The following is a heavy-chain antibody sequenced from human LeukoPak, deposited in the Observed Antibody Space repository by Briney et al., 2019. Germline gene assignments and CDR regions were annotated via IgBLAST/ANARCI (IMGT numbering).Heavy chain of an antibody. V-gene: IGHV1-18*04. CDR2: ISAYNGNT. CDR3: ARVDYGGNSVPFDY. CDR1: GYTFTGYY. J-gene: IGHJ4*02. D-gene: IGHD4-23*01. Sequence: ASVKVSCKASGYTFTGYYMHWVRQAPGQGLEWMGWISAYNGNTNYAQKLQGRVTMTTDTSTSTAYMELRGLRSDDTAVYYCARVDYGGNSVPFDYWGQGTLVTVSS.